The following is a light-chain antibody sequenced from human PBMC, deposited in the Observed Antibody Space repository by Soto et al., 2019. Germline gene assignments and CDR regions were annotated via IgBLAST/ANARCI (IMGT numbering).Light chain of an antibody. CDR2: GAS. CDR3: QHYGNSPWT. Sequence: LTQSPATLSLSQGERANLSCRASQSVGSGYLAWYQQKPGQAPRLLIYGASGRATGIPDRFSGSGSGTDFTLTISRLEPEDFAVYFCQHYGNSPWTFGQGTMVDI. J-gene: IGKJ1*01. CDR1: QSVGSGY. V-gene: IGKV3-20*01.